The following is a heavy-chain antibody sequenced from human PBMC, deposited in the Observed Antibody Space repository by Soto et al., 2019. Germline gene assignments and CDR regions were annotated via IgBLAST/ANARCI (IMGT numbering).Heavy chain of an antibody. CDR3: ARATYYDFWSGSQGGWFDP. V-gene: IGHV1-8*01. CDR2: MNPNSGNT. CDR1: GYTFTSYD. D-gene: IGHD3-3*01. J-gene: IGHJ5*02. Sequence: ASVKVSCKASGYTFTSYDINWVRQATGQGLEWMGWMNPNSGNTGYAQKFQGRVTMTRNTSISTAYMELSSLRPEDTAVYYCARATYYDFWSGSQGGWFDPWGQGTLVTVSS.